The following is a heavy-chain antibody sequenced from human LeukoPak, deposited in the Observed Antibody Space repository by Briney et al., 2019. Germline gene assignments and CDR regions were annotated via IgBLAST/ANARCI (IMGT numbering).Heavy chain of an antibody. V-gene: IGHV3-23*01. J-gene: IGHJ6*03. CDR2: ISGSGGST. D-gene: IGHD2-2*01. Sequence: GGSLRLSCAASGFTFSSYAMSWVRQAPGKGLEWVSAISGSGGSTYYADSVKGRFTISRDNAKNSLYLQMNSLRAEDTAVYYCARDRRICSSTSCPYYYYYMDVWGKGTTVTVSS. CDR3: ARDRRICSSTSCPYYYYYMDV. CDR1: GFTFSSYA.